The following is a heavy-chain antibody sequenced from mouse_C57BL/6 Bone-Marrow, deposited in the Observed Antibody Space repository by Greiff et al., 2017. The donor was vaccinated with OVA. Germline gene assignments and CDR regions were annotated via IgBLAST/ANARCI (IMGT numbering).Heavy chain of an antibody. V-gene: IGHV1-18*01. D-gene: IGHD4-1*01. J-gene: IGHJ2*01. CDR3: ARRLSNCPLFDN. CDR2: INPNNGGT. CDR1: GYTFTDYN. Sequence: EVKVVESGPELVKPGASVKIPCKASGYTFTDYNMDWVKQSHGKSLEWIGDINPNNGGTIYNQKFKGKATLTVDKSSSTAYMELRSLTSEDTAVYYCARRLSNCPLFDNWGQGTTLTVAS.